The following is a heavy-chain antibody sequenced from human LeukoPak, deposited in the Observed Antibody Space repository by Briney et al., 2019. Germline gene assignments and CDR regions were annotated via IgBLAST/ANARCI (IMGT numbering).Heavy chain of an antibody. Sequence: GASVKVSCKASGYTFTSYYMHWVRQAPGQGLEWMGIINPSGGSTSYAQKFQGRVTMTRDTSTSTVYMELSSLRSEDTAVYYCARDSRLWGRGYYGMDVWGQGTTVTVSS. D-gene: IGHD3-16*01. V-gene: IGHV1-46*01. CDR3: ARDSRLWGRGYYGMDV. CDR2: INPSGGST. J-gene: IGHJ6*02. CDR1: GYTFTSYY.